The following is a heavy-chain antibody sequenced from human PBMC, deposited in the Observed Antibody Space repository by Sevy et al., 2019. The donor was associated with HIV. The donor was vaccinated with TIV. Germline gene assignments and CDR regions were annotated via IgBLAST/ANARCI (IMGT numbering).Heavy chain of an antibody. D-gene: IGHD2-8*01. CDR2: LSFGCGEI. Sequence: GGSLRLSCAASGFTFSKYSLSWVRQPPGKGLEWVSTLSFGCGEINYADSVKGRFTISRDNSKSSVYLQMNNLRPEDTTVYYCAREGCSKPHDYWGQGTLVTVSS. V-gene: IGHV3-23*01. CDR1: GFTFSKYS. CDR3: AREGCSKPHDY. J-gene: IGHJ4*02.